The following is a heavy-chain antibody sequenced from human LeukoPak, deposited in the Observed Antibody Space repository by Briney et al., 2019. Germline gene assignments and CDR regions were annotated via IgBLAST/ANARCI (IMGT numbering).Heavy chain of an antibody. Sequence: SQTLSLTCTVSGGSISSGDYYWSWIRQPPGKGLEWIGYIYYSGSTYYNPSLKSRVTISVYTSKNQFSLKLSSVTAADTAVYYCARGYYYDSSGSQDAFDIWGQGTMVTVSS. CDR1: GGSISSGDYY. V-gene: IGHV4-30-4*01. J-gene: IGHJ3*02. CDR3: ARGYYYDSSGSQDAFDI. CDR2: IYYSGST. D-gene: IGHD3-22*01.